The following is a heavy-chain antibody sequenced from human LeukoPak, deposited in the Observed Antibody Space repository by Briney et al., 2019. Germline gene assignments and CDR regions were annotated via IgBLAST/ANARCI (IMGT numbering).Heavy chain of an antibody. CDR2: ISSSGSTI. CDR1: GFTFSDYY. D-gene: IGHD2-2*01. CDR3: ARHHGSSTSCYSHMDV. V-gene: IGHV3-11*04. J-gene: IGHJ6*03. Sequence: PGGSLRLSCAASGFTFSDYYMSWIRQAPGKGLEWVSYISSSGSTIYYADSVKGRFTISRDNAKNSLYLQMNSLRAEDTAVSYCARHHGSSTSCYSHMDVWGKGTTVTVSS.